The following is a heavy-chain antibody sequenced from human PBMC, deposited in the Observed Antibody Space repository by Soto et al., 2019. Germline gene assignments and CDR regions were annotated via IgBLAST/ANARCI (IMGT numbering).Heavy chain of an antibody. D-gene: IGHD5-12*01. V-gene: IGHV1-69*12. CDR3: SRGNHRWLQLWFFDL. J-gene: IGHJ2*01. CDR2: IIPIFGTA. CDR1: GGTFSSYT. Sequence: QVQLVQSGAEVKKPGSSVTVSCKASGGTFSSYTISWVRQAPGQGLEWMGGIIPIFGTANYAQKFQVRVTSTADDARSTAYMELNSLRSEDTAWCYCSRGNHRWLQLWFFDLCGRGSLVTGSS.